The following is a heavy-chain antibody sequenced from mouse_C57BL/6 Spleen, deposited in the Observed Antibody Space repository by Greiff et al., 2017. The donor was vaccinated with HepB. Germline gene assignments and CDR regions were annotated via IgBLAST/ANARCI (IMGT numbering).Heavy chain of an antibody. D-gene: IGHD2-4*01. CDR3: ARGYYDYGDWYFEV. V-gene: IGHV1-7*01. J-gene: IGHJ1*03. CDR1: GYTFTSYW. CDR2: ITPSSGYT. Sequence: QVHVKQSGAELAKPGASVKLSCKASGYTFTSYWMHWVKQRPGQGLEWIGYITPSSGYTKYNQKFKDKATLTADKSSNTAYMQLSSRAYEDYSVYYCARGYYDYGDWYFEVWGTGTTVTVSS.